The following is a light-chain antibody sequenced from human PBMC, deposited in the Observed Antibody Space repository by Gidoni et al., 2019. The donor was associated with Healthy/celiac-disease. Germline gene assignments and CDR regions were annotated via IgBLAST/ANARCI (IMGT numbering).Light chain of an antibody. J-gene: IGKJ1*01. CDR1: QSISSW. CDR3: QQYNSYSWT. Sequence: DIQMPHSPSTLSASVGDRVTITCRASQSISSWLAWYQQKPGTAPMLLIYKASSLESGVPSRFSGSGSGTEFTLTISSLQPDDFATYYCQQYNSYSWTFGQGTKVEIK. V-gene: IGKV1-5*03. CDR2: KAS.